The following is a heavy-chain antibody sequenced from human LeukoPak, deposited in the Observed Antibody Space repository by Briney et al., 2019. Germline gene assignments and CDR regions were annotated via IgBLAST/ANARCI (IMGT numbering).Heavy chain of an antibody. J-gene: IGHJ5*02. Sequence: SVKVSCKASGGTFSSYAISWVRQAPGQGLEWMGGIIPIFGTANYAQKFQGRVTITTDESTSTAYMELSSLRSEDTAVYYCARVGGESILGHFWFDPWGQGTLVTVSS. CDR3: ARVGGESILGHFWFDP. CDR2: IIPIFGTA. D-gene: IGHD3-16*01. CDR1: GGTFSSYA. V-gene: IGHV1-69*05.